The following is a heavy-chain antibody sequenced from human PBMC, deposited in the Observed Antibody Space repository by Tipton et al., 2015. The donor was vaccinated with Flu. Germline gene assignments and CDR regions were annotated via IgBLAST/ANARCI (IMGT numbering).Heavy chain of an antibody. J-gene: IGHJ4*02. Sequence: SLRLSCAASGFTFSTYWMSWVRQAPGKGLEWVANINQDGSEKYYVDSVKGRFTISRDNAKNSLFLQMNSLRAEDTAVYYCAREAVGATYLDHWGQGTLVTVSS. CDR3: AREAVGATYLDH. CDR1: GFTFSTYW. V-gene: IGHV3-7*03. CDR2: INQDGSEK. D-gene: IGHD1-26*01.